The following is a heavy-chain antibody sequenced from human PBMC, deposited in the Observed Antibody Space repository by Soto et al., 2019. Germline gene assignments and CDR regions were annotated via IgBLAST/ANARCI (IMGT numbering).Heavy chain of an antibody. Sequence: QVTLKESGPVLVKPTETLTLTCTVSGFSLSNARMGVSWIRQPPGKALEWLAHIFSNDEKSYSTSLKSRLTTSKDTSKSHVVLTKPNMDPVDTATYYRARIGTWNHVGAFDLWGQGTMATVSS. CDR3: ARIGTWNHVGAFDL. J-gene: IGHJ3*01. V-gene: IGHV2-26*01. CDR1: GFSLSNARMG. CDR2: IFSNDEK. D-gene: IGHD1-1*01.